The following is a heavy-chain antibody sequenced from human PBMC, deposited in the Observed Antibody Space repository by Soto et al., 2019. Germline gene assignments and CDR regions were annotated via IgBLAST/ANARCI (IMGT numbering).Heavy chain of an antibody. D-gene: IGHD3-10*01. Sequence: QVQLQESGPGLVKPSETLSLTCTVSGDSISRYYWSWIRLSPGKGLEWIGYIHYSGETNYNPSVKSRVNRSVDRTKNQFSLKLSSVTAADTAVYYCARDQGGEFLKGSGMDGWGQGTTVTVSS. CDR1: GDSISRYY. CDR2: IHYSGET. J-gene: IGHJ6*02. V-gene: IGHV4-59*01. CDR3: ARDQGGEFLKGSGMDG.